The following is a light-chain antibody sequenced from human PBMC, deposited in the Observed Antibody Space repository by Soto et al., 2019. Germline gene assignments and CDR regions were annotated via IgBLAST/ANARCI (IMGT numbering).Light chain of an antibody. CDR3: QQHVRSPRT. V-gene: IGKV3-20*01. CDR2: GAS. J-gene: IGKJ2*01. CDR1: QSVDSSY. Sequence: EIVLTQSPGTLSLSPGERATLSCRASQSVDSSYLAWYQQTPGQAPRLLMYGASSRATGIPDRFSGSGSGTDFTLTISRLEPEDFAVYYCQQHVRSPRTFGQGTKVEIK.